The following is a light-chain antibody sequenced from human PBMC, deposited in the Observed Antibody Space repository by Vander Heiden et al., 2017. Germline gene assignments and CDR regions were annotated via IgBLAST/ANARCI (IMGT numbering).Light chain of an antibody. CDR2: GAS. Sequence: EIAMPPSPATMSVSPGERATISCRASQSVSSNLAWYQQKPGQAPRLLIYGASTRATGIPARFSGSGSGTEFTLTISSLQSEDFAVYYCQQYNNWPWTFGQGTKVEIK. J-gene: IGKJ1*01. V-gene: IGKV3-15*01. CDR1: QSVSSN. CDR3: QQYNNWPWT.